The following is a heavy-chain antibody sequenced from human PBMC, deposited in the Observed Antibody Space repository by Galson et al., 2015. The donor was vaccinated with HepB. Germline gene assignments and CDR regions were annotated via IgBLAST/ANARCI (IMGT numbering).Heavy chain of an antibody. CDR1: GGSISRNSYY. V-gene: IGHV4-39*01. Sequence: TLSLTCTVSGGSISRNSYYWGWIRQPPGKGLEWIGSIYYSGSTYYNPSLKSRVTISVDTSKNQFSLKLSSVTAADTAVYYCARSSSSWYGDYYYGMDVWGQGTTVTVSS. D-gene: IGHD6-13*01. J-gene: IGHJ6*02. CDR2: IYYSGST. CDR3: ARSSSSWYGDYYYGMDV.